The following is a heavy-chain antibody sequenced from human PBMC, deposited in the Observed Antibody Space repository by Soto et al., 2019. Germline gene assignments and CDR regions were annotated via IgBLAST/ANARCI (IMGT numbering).Heavy chain of an antibody. Sequence: GGSLRLSCAASGFTFSSYGMHWVRQAPGKGLEWVAVISYDGSNKYYADSVKGRFTISRDNSKNTLYLQMNSLRAEDTAVYYCAKGSRGVYGENFDYWGQGTLVTVSS. CDR3: AKGSRGVYGENFDY. J-gene: IGHJ4*02. D-gene: IGHD3-10*01. V-gene: IGHV3-30*18. CDR2: ISYDGSNK. CDR1: GFTFSSYG.